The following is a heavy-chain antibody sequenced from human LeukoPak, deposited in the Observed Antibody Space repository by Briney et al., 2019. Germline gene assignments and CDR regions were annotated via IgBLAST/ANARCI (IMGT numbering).Heavy chain of an antibody. CDR2: IYYSGST. CDR3: ARVGWDYGSGSYYFGY. Sequence: PSQTLSLTCTASGGSISSGDHYWSWIRQPPGKGLEWIGYIYYSGSTYYNPSLKSRVTISVDTSKNQFSLKLSSVTAADTAVYYCARVGWDYGSGSYYFGYWGQGTLVTVSS. V-gene: IGHV4-30-4*01. J-gene: IGHJ4*02. CDR1: GGSISSGDHY. D-gene: IGHD3-10*01.